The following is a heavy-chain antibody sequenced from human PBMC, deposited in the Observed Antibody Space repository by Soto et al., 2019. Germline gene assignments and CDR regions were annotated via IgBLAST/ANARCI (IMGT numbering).Heavy chain of an antibody. Sequence: GGSLRLSCAASGFTFSSYAMSWVRQAPGKGLEWVSAISGSGGNTYYADSVKGRFTISRDNAKNTLYLQMNSLRAEDTAVYYCARDPPIAVAGSYWGQGTLVTVSS. CDR2: ISGSGGNT. V-gene: IGHV3-23*01. J-gene: IGHJ4*02. CDR1: GFTFSSYA. D-gene: IGHD6-19*01. CDR3: ARDPPIAVAGSY.